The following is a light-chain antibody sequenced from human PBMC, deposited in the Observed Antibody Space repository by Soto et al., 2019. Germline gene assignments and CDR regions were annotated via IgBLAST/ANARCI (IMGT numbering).Light chain of an antibody. V-gene: IGLV2-14*01. CDR3: SSYTSSRTRV. J-gene: IGLJ1*01. Sequence: QSALTQPASVSGSPGQSITISCTGTSSDVGGYNYVSWYQQHPGKAPKLMIYDVSNRPSGVSNRFSGSKSGNTAPLTISGLQAEDEADYYCSSYTSSRTRVFGTGTKVTVL. CDR2: DVS. CDR1: SSDVGGYNY.